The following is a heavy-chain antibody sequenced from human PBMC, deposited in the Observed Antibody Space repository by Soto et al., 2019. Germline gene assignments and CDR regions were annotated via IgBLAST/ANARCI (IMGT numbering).Heavy chain of an antibody. V-gene: IGHV3-23*01. J-gene: IGHJ6*02. Sequence: EVQLLESGGGLVQPGGSLRLSCAASGSTFRSYAMSWVRQAPVRGLEWVSGISRNGVGTYYADSVKGRFTISRDNSKNTLYLQMNSLRGEDTAVYYCAKGGTVTTDYYGMDVWGQGTTVTVSS. CDR2: ISRNGVGT. CDR3: AKGGTVTTDYYGMDV. CDR1: GSTFRSYA. D-gene: IGHD4-17*01.